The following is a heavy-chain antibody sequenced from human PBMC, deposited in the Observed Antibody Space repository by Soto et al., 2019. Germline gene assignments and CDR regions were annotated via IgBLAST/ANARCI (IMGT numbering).Heavy chain of an antibody. Sequence: KTSETLSLTCTVSGGSISSYYWSWIRQPPGKGLEWIGYIYYSGSTNYNPSLKSRVTISVDTSKNQFSLKLSSVTAADTAVYYCARERTGTTLGPYNWFDPWGQGTLVTVSS. V-gene: IGHV4-59*01. D-gene: IGHD1-7*01. CDR1: GGSISSYY. J-gene: IGHJ5*02. CDR3: ARERTGTTLGPYNWFDP. CDR2: IYYSGST.